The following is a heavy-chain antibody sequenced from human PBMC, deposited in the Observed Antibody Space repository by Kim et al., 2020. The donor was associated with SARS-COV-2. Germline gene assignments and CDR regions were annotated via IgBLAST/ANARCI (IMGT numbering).Heavy chain of an antibody. CDR2: IFGSGSGT. D-gene: IGHD3-3*02. CDR1: GPTSRNSA. J-gene: IGHJ2*01. CDR3: ARHLHVTTATFYWYLDL. Sequence: GGSLRLSCAVSGPTSRNSAMSWVRQPPGKGLEWVAGIFGSGSGTYYADSVRGRFTISRDNSQGTVYLQMDNLRAEDTAVYYCARHLHVTTATFYWYLDLWGRGTLVTVSS. V-gene: IGHV3-23*01.